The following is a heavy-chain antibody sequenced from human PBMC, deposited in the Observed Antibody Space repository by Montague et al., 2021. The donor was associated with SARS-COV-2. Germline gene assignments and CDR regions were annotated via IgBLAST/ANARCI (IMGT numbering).Heavy chain of an antibody. CDR1: GFIFNAYE. Sequence: SLRLSCAASGFIFNAYEMNWVRQAPGKGLEWVSYIGRRGSTKYYADSVKGRFTISRDNAKKSLYLQMNSLRVEDTAVYYCARESPIVGATGASDLWGQGTMAIVSS. J-gene: IGHJ3*01. CDR3: ARESPIVGATGASDL. CDR2: IGRRGSTK. V-gene: IGHV3-48*03. D-gene: IGHD1-26*01.